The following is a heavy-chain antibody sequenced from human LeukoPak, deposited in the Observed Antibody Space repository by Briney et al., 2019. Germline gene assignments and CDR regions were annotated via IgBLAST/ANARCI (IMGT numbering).Heavy chain of an antibody. CDR3: AKAANYSGSGSYYLS. J-gene: IGHJ4*02. CDR2: IRYDGSNK. Sequence: PGGSLRLSCAASGFTFSSYGMHWVRQAPGKGLEWVAFIRYDGSNKYYADSVKGRFTISRDNSKNTLYLQMNSLRAADTAVYYCAKAANYSGSGSYYLSWGQGTLVTVSS. D-gene: IGHD3-10*01. V-gene: IGHV3-30*02. CDR1: GFTFSSYG.